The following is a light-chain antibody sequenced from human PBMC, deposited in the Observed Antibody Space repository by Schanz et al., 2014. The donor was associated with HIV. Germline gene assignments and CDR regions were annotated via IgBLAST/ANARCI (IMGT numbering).Light chain of an antibody. J-gene: IGKJ4*01. CDR3: QQYGSSPLT. CDR2: DAS. V-gene: IGKV3-20*01. Sequence: EIVLTQSPVILSLSPGERATLSCRASQSVSSSSLAWFQQKPGQAPTLLIYDASNRATGIPARFSGSGSGTDFTLTISSLEPEDFALYYCQQYGSSPLTFGGGTKVEMK. CDR1: QSVSSSS.